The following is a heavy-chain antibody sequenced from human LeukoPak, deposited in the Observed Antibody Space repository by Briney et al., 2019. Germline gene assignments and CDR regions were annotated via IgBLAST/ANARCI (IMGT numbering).Heavy chain of an antibody. D-gene: IGHD3-10*01. CDR3: ARMYYYGSGSFDY. CDR1: GYSFTSYW. V-gene: IGHV5-51*01. Sequence: RGESPKISCKGSGYSFTSYWIGWVRQMPGKGLEWMGIIFPGGSDTRYSPAVQGQVTISPDQSISPAYLQSSSLKASDTAMYYCARMYYYGSGSFDYWGQGTLVTVSS. J-gene: IGHJ4*02. CDR2: IFPGGSDT.